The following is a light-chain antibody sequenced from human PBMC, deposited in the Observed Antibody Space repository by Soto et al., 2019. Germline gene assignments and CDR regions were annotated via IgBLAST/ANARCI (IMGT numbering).Light chain of an antibody. Sequence: QSVLTQPASVSGSPGQSITISCTGTSTDVGGYKYVSWYQQHPGKAPKFMIYDVTSRPSGISNRFSGSKSGNTAFLIISGLQAEDEADYHCLSYTSSDTYVFGTGTKVTVL. CDR1: STDVGGYKY. V-gene: IGLV2-14*01. CDR2: DVT. CDR3: LSYTSSDTYV. J-gene: IGLJ1*01.